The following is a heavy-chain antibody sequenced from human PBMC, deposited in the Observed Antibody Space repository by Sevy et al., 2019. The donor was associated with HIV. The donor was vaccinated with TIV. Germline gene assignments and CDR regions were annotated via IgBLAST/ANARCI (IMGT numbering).Heavy chain of an antibody. CDR1: GDSISNYY. V-gene: IGHV4-59*07. CDR2: FYYSGST. CDR3: ARTSAYYYYGVDV. J-gene: IGHJ6*02. D-gene: IGHD2-2*01. Sequence: SDTLSLTCTVSGDSISNYYWSWIRQPPGKGLEWIGYFYYSGSTNYNPSLKSRVTISVDTSKNQISLKLSSVTAADTAVYYCARTSAYYYYGVDVWGQGTTVTVSS.